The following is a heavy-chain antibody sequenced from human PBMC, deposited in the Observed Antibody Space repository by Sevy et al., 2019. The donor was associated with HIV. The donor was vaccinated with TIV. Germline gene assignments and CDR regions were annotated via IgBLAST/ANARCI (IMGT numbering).Heavy chain of an antibody. CDR2: LIGGGSRT. Sequence: GGSLRLSCAASGFPFSNFAMSWVRQAPGKGLEWVSTLIGGGSRTYYADSVTGRFIISRDNSRNTLYLQMNSLRAEETVIYYCAKRRVQSGLSGGGANYGMDVCGRGTTVTVSS. J-gene: IGHJ6*02. V-gene: IGHV3-23*01. CDR1: GFPFSNFA. D-gene: IGHD2-8*02. CDR3: AKRRVQSGLSGGGANYGMDV.